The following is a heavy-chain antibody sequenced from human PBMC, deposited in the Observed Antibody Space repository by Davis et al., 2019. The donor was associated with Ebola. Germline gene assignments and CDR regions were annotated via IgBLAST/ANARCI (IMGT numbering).Heavy chain of an antibody. Sequence: PSETLSLTCTVSGGSISSYYWSWIRQPPGKGLEWIGYIYYSGSTNYNPSLKSRVTISVDTSKNQFSLKLSSVTAADTAVYYCARRASRAAMAPPAYYYMDVWGKGTTVTVSS. CDR2: IYYSGST. D-gene: IGHD2-2*01. CDR1: GGSISSYY. J-gene: IGHJ6*03. V-gene: IGHV4-59*08. CDR3: ARRASRAAMAPPAYYYMDV.